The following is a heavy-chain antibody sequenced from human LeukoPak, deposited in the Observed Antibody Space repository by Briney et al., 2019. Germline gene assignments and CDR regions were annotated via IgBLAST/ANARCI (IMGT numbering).Heavy chain of an antibody. CDR3: ARPSIAARLHIYGMDV. D-gene: IGHD6-6*01. CDR2: IIPIFGTA. CDR1: GGTFISYA. J-gene: IGHJ6*02. V-gene: IGHV1-69*13. Sequence: SVKVSCKASGGTFISYAISWVRQAPGQGLEWMGGIIPIFGTANYAQKFQGRVTITADESTSTAYMELSSLRSEDTAVYYCARPSIAARLHIYGMDVWGQGTTVTVSS.